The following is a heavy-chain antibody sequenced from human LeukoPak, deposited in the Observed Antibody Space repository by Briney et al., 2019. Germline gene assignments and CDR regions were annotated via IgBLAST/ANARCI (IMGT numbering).Heavy chain of an antibody. CDR1: GFTFSSYS. D-gene: IGHD6-19*01. J-gene: IGHJ4*02. CDR2: ISSSSSYI. Sequence: PGGSLRLSCAASGFTFSSYSMNWVRQAPGKGREWVSSISSSSSYIYYADSVKGRFTISRDNAKNSLYLQMNSLRAEDTAVYYCARDPSIAVAGTVDYWGQGTLVTVSS. V-gene: IGHV3-21*01. CDR3: ARDPSIAVAGTVDY.